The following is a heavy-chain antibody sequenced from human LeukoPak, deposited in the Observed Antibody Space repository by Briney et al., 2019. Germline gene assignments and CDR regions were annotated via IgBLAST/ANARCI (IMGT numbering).Heavy chain of an antibody. Sequence: GGSLRLSCAASGFTFSDYYMSWIRQAPGKGLEWVSYISSSGSTIYYADSVKGRFTISRDNAKNSLYLQMNSLRAEDTAVYYCARGRAYYSSSWHGAASVFDPWGQGTLVTVSS. CDR1: GFTFSDYY. CDR2: ISSSGSTI. D-gene: IGHD6-13*01. V-gene: IGHV3-11*01. J-gene: IGHJ5*02. CDR3: ARGRAYYSSSWHGAASVFDP.